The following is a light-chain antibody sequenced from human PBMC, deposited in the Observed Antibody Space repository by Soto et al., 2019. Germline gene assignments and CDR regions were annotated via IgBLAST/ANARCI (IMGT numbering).Light chain of an antibody. V-gene: IGKV3-15*01. CDR2: GAS. CDR3: QQYSSLWT. J-gene: IGKJ1*01. CDR1: QSVSSN. Sequence: EIVMTQSPATLSVSPGERATLSCRASQSVSSNLAWYQQIPGQAPRLLIYGASTRATGIPARFSGSGSGTDFTLTISSLQSEDFAVYYCQQYSSLWTFGQGTKVEIK.